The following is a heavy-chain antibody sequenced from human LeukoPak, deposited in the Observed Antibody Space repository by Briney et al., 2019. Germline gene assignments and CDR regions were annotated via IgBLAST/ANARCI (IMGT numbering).Heavy chain of an antibody. D-gene: IGHD5/OR15-5a*01. CDR1: GGSVGSSTSY. V-gene: IGHV4-39*01. J-gene: IGHJ4*02. Sequence: SETLSLTCTVSGGSVGSSTSYWGCIRQPPGRGLEWIGSIYSGRTTYYNPSLNNRVTISVVTSKNQFSLQLNSVTAADTSVYYCVRHDGRGGSTMGALDSWGQGSLVTVSS. CDR3: VRHDGRGGSTMGALDS. CDR2: IYSGRTT.